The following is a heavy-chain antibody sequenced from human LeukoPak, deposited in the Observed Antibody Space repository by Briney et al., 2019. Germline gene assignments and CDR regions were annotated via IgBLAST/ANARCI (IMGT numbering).Heavy chain of an antibody. Sequence: ASVKVSCKASGYTFTRYYMHLVRQAPGQGPEWMGRINPNSVGTNYAQKFQGRVTMISGTSIRTAYMELSRVRSDDTAVYYCARGSQGDWLHPWGQGTLVPVSS. J-gene: IGHJ5*02. CDR3: ARGSQGDWLHP. D-gene: IGHD1-26*01. V-gene: IGHV1-2*06. CDR2: INPNSVGT. CDR1: GYTFTRYY.